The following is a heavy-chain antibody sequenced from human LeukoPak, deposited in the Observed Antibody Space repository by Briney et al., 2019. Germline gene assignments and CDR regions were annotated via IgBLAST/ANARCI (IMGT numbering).Heavy chain of an antibody. V-gene: IGHV4-39*01. J-gene: IGHJ5*02. CDR1: GGSISSSSYY. CDR3: ARGRRPRSNWFDP. CDR2: IYYSGST. Sequence: PSETLSLTCTVSGGSISSSSYYWGWIRQPPGKGLEWIGSIYYSGSTYYNPSLKSRVTISVDTSKNQFSLKLSSVTAADTAVYYCARGRRPRSNWFDPWGQGTLVTVSS.